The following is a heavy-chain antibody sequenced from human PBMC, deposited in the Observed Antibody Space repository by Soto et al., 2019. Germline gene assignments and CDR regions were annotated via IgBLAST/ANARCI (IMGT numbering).Heavy chain of an antibody. J-gene: IGHJ6*02. V-gene: IGHV3-43*01. CDR3: ARDFEEPSYYGSGRDYYGMDV. CDR1: GFTFDDYT. Sequence: GGSLRLSCAASGFTFDDYTMHWVRQVPGKGLEWVSLISWDGGSTYYADSVKGRFTISRDNSKNSLYLQMNSLRTDDTALYYCARDFEEPSYYGSGRDYYGMDVWGQGTTVTVSS. CDR2: ISWDGGST. D-gene: IGHD3-10*01.